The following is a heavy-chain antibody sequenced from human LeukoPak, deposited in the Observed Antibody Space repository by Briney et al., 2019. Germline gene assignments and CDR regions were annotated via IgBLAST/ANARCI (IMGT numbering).Heavy chain of an antibody. D-gene: IGHD1-7*01. V-gene: IGHV4-61*02. J-gene: IGHJ4*02. CDR1: SGSISSGRYY. CDR3: ARGKLELTILDY. CDR2: TDISGST. Sequence: SETLSLTCTVSSGSISSGRYYWSWIRQPAGKGLEWIGRTDISGSTYYNPSLKSRVTISVDTSKNQFSLKLNSATAADTAVYYCARGKLELTILDYWGQGTLVTVSS.